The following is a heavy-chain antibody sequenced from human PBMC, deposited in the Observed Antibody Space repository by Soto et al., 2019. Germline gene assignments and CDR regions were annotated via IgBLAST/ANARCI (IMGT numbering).Heavy chain of an antibody. V-gene: IGHV1-2*02. CDR3: ARKWNEYYFDN. Sequence: QVQLVQSGAEVKKPGASVKVSCKASGYIFTGYFIHWVRQAPGQGLEWMGWINPNSGGTNYAQKFQGRVTMTRDTSISTAYMDLSRLRYDDTAVYYCARKWNEYYFDNCGQGTLVTVSS. CDR2: INPNSGGT. CDR1: GYIFTGYF. J-gene: IGHJ4*02. D-gene: IGHD1-1*01.